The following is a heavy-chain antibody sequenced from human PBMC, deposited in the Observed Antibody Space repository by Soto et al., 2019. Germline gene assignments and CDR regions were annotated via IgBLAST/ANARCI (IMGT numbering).Heavy chain of an antibody. CDR1: GGTFSSDA. Sequence: SVKVSFNASGGTFSSDAISWVRQAPGQGLEWMGGIIPIFGTANYAQKFQGRVTITADKSTSTAYMELSSLRSEDTAVYYCASRRVVVDYYYYYGMDVWGQGTTVNVSS. CDR2: IIPIFGTA. CDR3: ASRRVVVDYYYYYGMDV. D-gene: IGHD3-22*01. V-gene: IGHV1-69*06. J-gene: IGHJ6*02.